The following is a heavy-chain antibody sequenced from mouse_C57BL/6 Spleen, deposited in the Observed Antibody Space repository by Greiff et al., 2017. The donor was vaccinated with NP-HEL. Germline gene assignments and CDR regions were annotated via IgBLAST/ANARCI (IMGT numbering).Heavy chain of an antibody. CDR1: GYTFTSYW. Sequence: QVQLQQPGAELVKPGASVKLSCKASGYTFTSYWMHWVKQRPGRGLEWIGRIDPNSGGTTYNEKFKSKATLTVDKPSSTAYMQLSSLTSEYSAVYYCARERIYYYYDLYFDVWGTWTTVTVSS. CDR2: IDPNSGGT. V-gene: IGHV1-72*01. CDR3: ARERIYYYYDLYFDV. D-gene: IGHD2-4*01. J-gene: IGHJ1*03.